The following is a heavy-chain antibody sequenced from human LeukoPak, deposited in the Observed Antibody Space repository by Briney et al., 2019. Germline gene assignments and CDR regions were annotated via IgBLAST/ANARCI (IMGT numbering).Heavy chain of an antibody. Sequence: ASVKVSCKASGGTFSSYAISWVRQAPGQGLEWMGGIIPIFGTANYAQKFQGRVTITADESTSTAYMELSSLRSEDTAVYYCARVLPTVTTLISNHAFDIWGQGTVVTVSS. CDR3: ARVLPTVTTLISNHAFDI. V-gene: IGHV1-69*13. J-gene: IGHJ3*02. D-gene: IGHD4-17*01. CDR1: GGTFSSYA. CDR2: IIPIFGTA.